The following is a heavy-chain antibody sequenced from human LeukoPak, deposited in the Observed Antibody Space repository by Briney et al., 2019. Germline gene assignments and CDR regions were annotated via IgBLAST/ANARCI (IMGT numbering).Heavy chain of an antibody. Sequence: SETLSLTCAVYGGSFSGYYWSWIRQPPGKGLEWIGEINHSGSTNYNPSLKSRVTISVDTSKNQFSLKLSSVTAADTAVYYCARCRSGRMVRGVIDYWGQGTLVTVSS. V-gene: IGHV4-34*01. J-gene: IGHJ4*02. CDR2: INHSGST. CDR1: GGSFSGYY. D-gene: IGHD3-10*01. CDR3: ARCRSGRMVRGVIDY.